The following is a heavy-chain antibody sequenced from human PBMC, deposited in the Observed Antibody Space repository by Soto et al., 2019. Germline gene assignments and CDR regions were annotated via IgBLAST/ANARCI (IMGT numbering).Heavy chain of an antibody. CDR3: ASSVATPAFDY. Sequence: GESLKISCKGSGYSFTSYWIGWVRQMPGKGLEWMGIIYPGDSDTRYSPSFQGQVTISVDKSISTAYLQWSSLRASDTAMYYCASSVATPAFDYWGQGTLVTVSS. J-gene: IGHJ4*02. CDR2: IYPGDSDT. D-gene: IGHD5-12*01. CDR1: GYSFTSYW. V-gene: IGHV5-51*01.